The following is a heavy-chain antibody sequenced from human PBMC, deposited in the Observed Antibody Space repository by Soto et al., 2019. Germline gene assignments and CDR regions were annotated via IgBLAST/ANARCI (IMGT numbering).Heavy chain of an antibody. CDR3: AKDLSVLMVYAMGDYFDY. V-gene: IGHV3-23*01. Sequence: QLGGSLRLSCAASGFTFSSYAMSWVRQAPGKGLEWVSAISGSGGSTYYADSVKGRFTISRDNSKNTLYLQMNSLRAEDTAVYYCAKDLSVLMVYAMGDYFDYWGQGTLVTVSS. CDR1: GFTFSSYA. CDR2: ISGSGGST. D-gene: IGHD2-8*01. J-gene: IGHJ4*02.